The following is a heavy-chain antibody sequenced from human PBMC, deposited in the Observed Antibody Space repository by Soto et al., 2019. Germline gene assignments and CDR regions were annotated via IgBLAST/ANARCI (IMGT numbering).Heavy chain of an antibody. Sequence: GGSLRLSCAASGFTFSSYAMSWVRQAPGKGLEWVSAISGSGGSTYYADSVKGRFTISRDNSKNTLYLQMNSLRAEDTAVYYCAKDRYSSSWYFPYYYYGMDVWGQGTTVTVSS. V-gene: IGHV3-23*01. CDR1: GFTFSSYA. CDR3: AKDRYSSSWYFPYYYYGMDV. D-gene: IGHD6-13*01. J-gene: IGHJ6*02. CDR2: ISGSGGST.